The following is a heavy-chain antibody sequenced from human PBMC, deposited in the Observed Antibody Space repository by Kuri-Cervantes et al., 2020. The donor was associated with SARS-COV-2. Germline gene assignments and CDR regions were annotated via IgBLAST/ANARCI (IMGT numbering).Heavy chain of an antibody. Sequence: LSLTCAASGFTFSSYAMHWVRQAPGKGLEWVAVISYDGSNKYYADSVKGRFTISRDNSKNTLCLQMNSLRAEDTAVYYCASMVRGNYGMDVWGQGTTVTVSS. D-gene: IGHD3-10*01. V-gene: IGHV3-30-3*01. CDR1: GFTFSSYA. CDR2: ISYDGSNK. CDR3: ASMVRGNYGMDV. J-gene: IGHJ6*02.